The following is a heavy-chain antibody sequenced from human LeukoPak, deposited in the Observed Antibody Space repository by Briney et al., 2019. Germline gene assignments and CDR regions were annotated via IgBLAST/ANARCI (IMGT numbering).Heavy chain of an antibody. D-gene: IGHD3-22*01. Sequence: RGSVKVSCKASGYTFSDYYLHWVRQAPGQGLEWMGWVNPKSGGTNYAQKFQGRITMTGDTSTAYLELNRLRSEDTAVYYCARDLGSTIIVGGDAFDLWGQGKMVTVSS. J-gene: IGHJ3*01. CDR3: ARDLGSTIIVGGDAFDL. V-gene: IGHV1-2*02. CDR2: VNPKSGGT. CDR1: GYTFSDYY.